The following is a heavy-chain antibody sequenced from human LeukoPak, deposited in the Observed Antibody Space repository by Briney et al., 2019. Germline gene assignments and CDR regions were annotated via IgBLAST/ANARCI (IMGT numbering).Heavy chain of an antibody. V-gene: IGHV4-59*01. CDR1: GGSISSYY. CDR2: IYYSGST. CDR3: ARERMGSYGYTTIDY. D-gene: IGHD5-18*01. J-gene: IGHJ4*02. Sequence: SETLSLTCTASGGSISSYYWSWIRQPPGKGLEWVGYIYYSGSTNYNPSLKSRVTISVDTSKNQFSLKLSSVTAADTAVYYCARERMGSYGYTTIDYWGQGTLVTVSS.